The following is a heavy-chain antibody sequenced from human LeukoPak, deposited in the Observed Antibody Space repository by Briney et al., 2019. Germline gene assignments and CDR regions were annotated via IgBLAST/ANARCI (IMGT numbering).Heavy chain of an antibody. CDR1: GGSISSYY. CDR2: IYYSGST. Sequence: PSETLSLTCTVSGGSISSYYWSWIRQPPGKGLEWIGYIYYSGSTNYNPSLKSRVTISVDTSKNQFSLKLSSATAADTAVYYCAIAIFGVARFDYWGQGTLVTVSS. CDR3: AIAIFGVARFDY. V-gene: IGHV4-59*01. D-gene: IGHD3-3*01. J-gene: IGHJ4*02.